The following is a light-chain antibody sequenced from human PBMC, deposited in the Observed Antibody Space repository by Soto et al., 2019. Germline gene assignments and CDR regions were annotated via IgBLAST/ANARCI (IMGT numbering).Light chain of an antibody. CDR2: DAS. J-gene: IGKJ3*01. CDR1: DDISNY. Sequence: DIQMTQSPSSLSASVGDRVTITCQASDDISNYLNWYQQKPGKAPKVLIYDASHLESGVPSRFSGGGSGTEFTFTISSLQSEDIATSYCQQYANLPLTFGPGTKVDIK. CDR3: QQYANLPLT. V-gene: IGKV1-33*01.